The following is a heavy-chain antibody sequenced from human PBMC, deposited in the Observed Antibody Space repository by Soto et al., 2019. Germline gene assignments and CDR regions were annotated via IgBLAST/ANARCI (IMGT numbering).Heavy chain of an antibody. J-gene: IGHJ5*02. D-gene: IGHD1-1*01. CDR3: ATANWSHHYFDP. CDR1: GGSFSGYY. CDR2: INHSGST. V-gene: IGHV4-34*01. Sequence: SETLSLTCAVYGGSFSGYYWTWLRQPPGKGLEWIGEINHSGSTNYNPSLKSRVTISVDTSKNQFSLKVTSVTAADTAVYYCATANWSHHYFDPWGQGTLVTVSS.